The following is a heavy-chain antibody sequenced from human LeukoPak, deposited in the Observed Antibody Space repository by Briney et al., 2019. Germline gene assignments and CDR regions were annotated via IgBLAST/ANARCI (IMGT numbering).Heavy chain of an antibody. D-gene: IGHD3-10*01. V-gene: IGHV3-30*04. CDR1: GFTFNSYA. Sequence: PGGSLRLSCAASGFTFNSYAFHWVRQAPGKGLEWVAVVSYGGSNKYYADSVKGRFTISRDDSKNTVYLQMDRLRPEDTAVYYCGGSGSYYNGYIDYWGQGTLVTVSS. J-gene: IGHJ4*02. CDR2: VSYGGSNK. CDR3: GGSGSYYNGYIDY.